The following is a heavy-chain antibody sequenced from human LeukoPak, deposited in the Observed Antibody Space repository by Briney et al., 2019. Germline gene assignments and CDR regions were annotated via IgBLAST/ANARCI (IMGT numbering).Heavy chain of an antibody. CDR3: ARDYSGSYPIDY. D-gene: IGHD1-26*01. Sequence: GGSLRLSCAASGFTFSSYSMNWVRQAPGKGLGWVSSISSSSSYIYYADSVKGRFTISRDNAKNSLCLQMNSLRAEDTAVYYCARDYSGSYPIDYWGQGTLVTVSS. V-gene: IGHV3-21*01. CDR1: GFTFSSYS. J-gene: IGHJ4*02. CDR2: ISSSSSYI.